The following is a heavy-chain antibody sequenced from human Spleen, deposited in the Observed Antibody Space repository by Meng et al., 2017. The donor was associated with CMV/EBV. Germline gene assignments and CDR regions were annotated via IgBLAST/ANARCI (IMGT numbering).Heavy chain of an antibody. V-gene: IGHV1-18*01. J-gene: IGHJ4*02. CDR1: GYIVTNYG. D-gene: IGHD4-17*01. CDR2: ISTSNGNT. Sequence: ASVKVSCKASGYIVTNYGISWLRQAPGQGLEWMGWISTSNGNTNYAQNLQGRVTITTDTSTSTTYMELRSLRSDDTAVYYCARDLTTLTSNTFDYWGQGMLVTVSS. CDR3: ARDLTTLTSNTFDY.